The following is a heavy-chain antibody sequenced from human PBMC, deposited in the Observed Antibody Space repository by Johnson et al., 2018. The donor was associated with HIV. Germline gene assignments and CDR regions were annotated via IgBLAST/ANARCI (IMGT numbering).Heavy chain of an antibody. Sequence: QVQLVESGGGVVQPGRSLRLSCAASGFTFSSYGMHWVRQAPGKGLEWVAVIWYDGSNKYYVDSVKGRFTISRDNAKNSLYLQMNRLRAEDTAVYYCAKDRTNWGYDAFDIWGQGTMVTVSS. J-gene: IGHJ3*02. V-gene: IGHV3-33*03. CDR1: GFTFSSYG. CDR3: AKDRTNWGYDAFDI. D-gene: IGHD3-16*01. CDR2: IWYDGSNK.